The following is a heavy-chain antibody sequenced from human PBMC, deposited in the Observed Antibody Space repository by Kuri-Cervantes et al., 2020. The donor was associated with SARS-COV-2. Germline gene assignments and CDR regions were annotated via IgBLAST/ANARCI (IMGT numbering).Heavy chain of an antibody. J-gene: IGHJ4*02. V-gene: IGHV1-2*02. D-gene: IGHD6-13*01. Sequence: ASVKVSCKASGYTFTGYYMHWVRQAPGQGLEWMGWINPNSGGTNYAQKFQGRVAMTRDTSISTAYMELSRLRSDDTAVYYCARGSAAGHYFDYWGQGTLVTVSS. CDR3: ARGSAAGHYFDY. CDR2: INPNSGGT. CDR1: GYTFTGYY.